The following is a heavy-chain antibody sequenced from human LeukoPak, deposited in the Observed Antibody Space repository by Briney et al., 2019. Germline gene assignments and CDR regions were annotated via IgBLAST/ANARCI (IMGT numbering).Heavy chain of an antibody. Sequence: PSETLSLTCTVSGGSITSGGYYWSWIRQPPGKGLEWIGSIYYSGSTYYNPSLKSRVTISVDTSKNQFSLKLSSVTAADTAVYYCARDTFESEVPAATGRIVGAFDIWGQGTMVTVSS. CDR2: IYYSGST. V-gene: IGHV4-39*07. J-gene: IGHJ3*02. D-gene: IGHD2-2*01. CDR3: ARDTFESEVPAATGRIVGAFDI. CDR1: GGSITSGGYY.